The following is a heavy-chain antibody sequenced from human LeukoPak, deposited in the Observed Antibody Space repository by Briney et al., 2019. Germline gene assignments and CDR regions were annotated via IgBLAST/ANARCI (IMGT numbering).Heavy chain of an antibody. V-gene: IGHV3-21*01. Sequence: GGSLRLSCAASGFTFSSYSMNWVRQAPGKGLEWVSSISSSSSYIYYADSVKGRFTISRDNAKNSLYLQMNSLRAEDTAVYYCATVGARALYYYYMDVWGKGTTVTVSS. J-gene: IGHJ6*03. CDR3: ATVGARALYYYYMDV. CDR2: ISSSSSYI. D-gene: IGHD1-26*01. CDR1: GFTFSSYS.